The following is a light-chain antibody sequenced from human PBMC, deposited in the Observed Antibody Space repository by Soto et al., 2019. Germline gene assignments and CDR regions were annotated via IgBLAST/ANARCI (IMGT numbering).Light chain of an antibody. CDR1: QDISNY. CDR3: QQSHSISYT. V-gene: IGKV1-39*01. J-gene: IGKJ2*01. CDR2: FAS. Sequence: DIRMTQSPSSLSASVGDRVTITCRANQDISNYLHWYQQRPGKAPKLLISFASVLQGGVPSRFSGSGSGTDFTLTINSLQPEDFATYYCQQSHSISYTFGQGTKLEIK.